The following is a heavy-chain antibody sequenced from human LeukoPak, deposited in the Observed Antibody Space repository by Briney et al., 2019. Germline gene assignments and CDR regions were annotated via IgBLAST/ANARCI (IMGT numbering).Heavy chain of an antibody. V-gene: IGHV3-23*01. CDR1: EFTFSNYA. J-gene: IGHJ4*02. D-gene: IGHD2-21*02. Sequence: TGGSLRLSCAASEFTFSNYAMNWVRQAPGKGLEWVSGISGGGGSTYYADSVKGRFTISRDNSKNTLYLQMDSLRAEDTALYFCARGAYCGGDCYTYFDYWGQGALVTVSS. CDR3: ARGAYCGGDCYTYFDY. CDR2: ISGGGGST.